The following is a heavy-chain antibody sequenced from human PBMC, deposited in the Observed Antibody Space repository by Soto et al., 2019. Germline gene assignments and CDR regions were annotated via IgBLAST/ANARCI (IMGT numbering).Heavy chain of an antibody. Sequence: SQTLPLTYTVSGGTISNSYWSCIRQPPGKGLEWIEYIYYSGSTNYNPSLKSRVTLSVDTSKNQFSLKLSSVTAADTAVYYCARDNGYSYGYTLDHWGQGTLVTVSS. CDR1: GGTISNSY. CDR3: ARDNGYSYGYTLDH. J-gene: IGHJ4*02. CDR2: IYYSGST. D-gene: IGHD5-18*01. V-gene: IGHV4-59*01.